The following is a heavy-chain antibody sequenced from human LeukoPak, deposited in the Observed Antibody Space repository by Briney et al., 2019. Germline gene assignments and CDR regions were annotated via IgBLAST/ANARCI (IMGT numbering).Heavy chain of an antibody. J-gene: IGHJ3*02. CDR3: ARWSSGYYDAFDI. CDR1: GGSISSRSYY. V-gene: IGHV4-61*01. D-gene: IGHD3-22*01. CDR2: IYYSGST. Sequence: SETLSLTCTVSGGSISSRSYYWSWIRQPPGKGLEWIGYIYYSGSTYYNPSLKSRVTISVDTSKNQFSLKLSSVTAADTAVYYCARWSSGYYDAFDIWGQGTMVTVSS.